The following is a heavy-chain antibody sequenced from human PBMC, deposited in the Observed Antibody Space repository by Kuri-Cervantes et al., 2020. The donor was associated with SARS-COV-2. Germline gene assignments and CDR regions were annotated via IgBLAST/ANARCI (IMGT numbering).Heavy chain of an antibody. V-gene: IGHV3-43D*04. CDR1: GFTFDDYA. J-gene: IGHJ4*02. D-gene: IGHD3-3*01. Sequence: GGSLRLSCAASGFTFDDYAMHWVRQAPGKGLEWVSLISWDGGSTYYADSVKGRFTISRDNAKNSLYLQMNGLRAEDMALYYCAKARKGDLRPTVFDYWGQGTLVTVSS. CDR2: ISWDGGST. CDR3: AKARKGDLRPTVFDY.